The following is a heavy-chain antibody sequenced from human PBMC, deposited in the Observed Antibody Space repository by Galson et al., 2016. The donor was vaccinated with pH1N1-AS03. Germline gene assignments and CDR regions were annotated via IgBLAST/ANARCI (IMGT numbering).Heavy chain of an antibody. D-gene: IGHD3-3*01. Sequence: SVKVSCKASGGTFSSYSTNWVRQVPGQGLEWMGRITPVFGTTNYAQKFQDRVSITADKSTSTAYMELSGLRSEDSAVYYCATIFGRLNYAYWGQGTLVTVSS. CDR3: ATIFGRLNYAY. V-gene: IGHV1-69*06. CDR1: GGTFSSYS. J-gene: IGHJ4*02. CDR2: ITPVFGTT.